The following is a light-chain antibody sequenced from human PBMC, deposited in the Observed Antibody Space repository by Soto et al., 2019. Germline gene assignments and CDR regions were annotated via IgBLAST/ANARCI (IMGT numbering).Light chain of an antibody. CDR2: GAS. V-gene: IGKV3-15*01. J-gene: IGKJ5*01. Sequence: EIVMTQSPATLSVSPGERAILSCRASQSVNNNLAWYQRKPGQAPRLLIYGASTRATGIPARFSGSGSGTDFTLTISRLEPEDFAVYYCQLRTTFGQGTRLEI. CDR1: QSVNNN. CDR3: QLRTT.